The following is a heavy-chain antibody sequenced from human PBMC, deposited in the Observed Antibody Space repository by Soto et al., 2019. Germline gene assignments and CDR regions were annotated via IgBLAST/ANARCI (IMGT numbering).Heavy chain of an antibody. D-gene: IGHD3-10*01. Sequence: SETLSLTCTVSGGSISSSSYYWGWIRQPPGKGLEWIGTIYYSGSTYYNPSLKSRVTISVDTSKTQFSLKLSSVTAADTAVYYCARHEVGGIYFDYWGQGTLVTVSS. J-gene: IGHJ4*02. CDR1: GGSISSSSYY. CDR2: IYYSGST. V-gene: IGHV4-39*01. CDR3: ARHEVGGIYFDY.